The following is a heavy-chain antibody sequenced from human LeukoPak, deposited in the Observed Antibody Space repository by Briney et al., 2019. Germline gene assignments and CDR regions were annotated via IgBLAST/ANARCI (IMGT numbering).Heavy chain of an antibody. D-gene: IGHD3-22*01. CDR1: GFTFSSYA. CDR2: ISGSGGST. CDR3: AKVSPVVVVITGAFDI. Sequence: GGPLRLSCAASGFTFSSYAMSWVRQAPGKGLEWVSAISGSGGSTYYADSVKGRFTISRDNSKNTLYLQMNSLRAEDTAVYYCAKVSPVVVVITGAFDIWGQGTMVTVSS. J-gene: IGHJ3*02. V-gene: IGHV3-23*01.